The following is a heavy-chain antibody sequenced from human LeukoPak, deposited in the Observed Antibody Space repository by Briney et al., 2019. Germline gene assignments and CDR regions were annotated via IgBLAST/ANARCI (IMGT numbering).Heavy chain of an antibody. CDR2: TSYDGGNK. V-gene: IGHV3-30*04. CDR3: ARGGYFDILTGYYQTQYYYPMDV. D-gene: IGHD3-9*01. Sequence: GGSLRLSCAVSGFPFGSYAIHWVRQAPGKGLEWVAVTSYDGGNKYYGDSVKGRFTISRDNSKSTLYLEVSSLRAEDTAVYYCARGGYFDILTGYYQTQYYYPMDVWGRGTTVTVSS. J-gene: IGHJ6*02. CDR1: GFPFGSYA.